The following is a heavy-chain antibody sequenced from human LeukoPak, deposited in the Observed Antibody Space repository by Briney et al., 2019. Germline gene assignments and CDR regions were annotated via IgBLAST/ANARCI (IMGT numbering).Heavy chain of an antibody. CDR1: GGTFSSYA. V-gene: IGHV1-69*13. Sequence: SVKVSCKASGGTFSSYAISWVRQAPGQGLEWMGGIIPIFGTANYAQKSQGRVTITADESTSTAYMELSSLRSEDTAVYYCARGREKQQLYFDYWGQGTLVTVSS. CDR3: ARGREKQQLYFDY. D-gene: IGHD6-13*01. CDR2: IIPIFGTA. J-gene: IGHJ4*02.